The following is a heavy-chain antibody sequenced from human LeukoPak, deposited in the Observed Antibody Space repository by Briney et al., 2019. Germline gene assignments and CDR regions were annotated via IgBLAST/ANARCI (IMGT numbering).Heavy chain of an antibody. CDR2: ISSSSSPI. J-gene: IGHJ4*02. Sequence: GGSVRLSCAASGFTFSSYSMNWVRQAPGKGLEWVSYISSSSSPIYYADSVKGRFTISRDNSKNTLYLQMSSLRAEDTALYYCAKDQAGAILYFDYWGQGTLVSASS. D-gene: IGHD1-26*01. CDR3: AKDQAGAILYFDY. V-gene: IGHV3-48*01. CDR1: GFTFSSYS.